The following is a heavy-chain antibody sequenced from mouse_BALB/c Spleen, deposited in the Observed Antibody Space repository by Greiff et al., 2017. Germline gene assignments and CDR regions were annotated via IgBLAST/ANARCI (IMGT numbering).Heavy chain of an antibody. CDR3: ARHVDRYDGFAY. CDR1: GFTFSSYA. CDR2: ISSGGSYT. D-gene: IGHD2-14*01. J-gene: IGHJ3*01. V-gene: IGHV5-9-3*01. Sequence: EVKLMESGGGLVKPGGSLKLSCAASGFTFSSYAMSWVRQTPEKRLEWVATISSGGSYTYYPDSVKGRFTISRDNAKNTLYLQMSSLRSEDTAMYYCARHVDRYDGFAYWGQGTLVTVSA.